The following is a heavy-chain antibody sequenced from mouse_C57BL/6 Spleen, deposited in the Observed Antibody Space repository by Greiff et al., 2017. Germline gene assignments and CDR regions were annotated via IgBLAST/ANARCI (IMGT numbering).Heavy chain of an antibody. CDR2: INPSNGGT. V-gene: IGHV1-53*01. CDR3: ARTPYGNPYWYFDV. CDR1: GYTFTSYW. J-gene: IGHJ1*03. Sequence: QVQLQQPGTELVKPGASVKLSCKASGYTFTSYWVHWVKQRPGQGLEWIGNINPSNGGTNYNEKFKSKATLTVDKSSSTAYMQLSSLTSEDSAVYYCARTPYGNPYWYFDVWGTGTTVTVSS. D-gene: IGHD2-1*01.